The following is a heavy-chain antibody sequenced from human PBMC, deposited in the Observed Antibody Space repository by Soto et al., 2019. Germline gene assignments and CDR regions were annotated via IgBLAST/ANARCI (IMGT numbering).Heavy chain of an antibody. CDR3: ARPDFGDYWYFDL. J-gene: IGHJ2*01. V-gene: IGHV1-69*08. D-gene: IGHD4-17*01. Sequence: QDQLVQSGAEVKKPGSSVKVSCKAFGGPFSSHTFSWVRQAPGQGLEWMGRIIPALGTTTYAQKFQGRVTITTDESVTRVYMELNSLRNEDTAVYYCARPDFGDYWYFDLWGRGTLVTVSS. CDR1: GGPFSSHT. CDR2: IIPALGTT.